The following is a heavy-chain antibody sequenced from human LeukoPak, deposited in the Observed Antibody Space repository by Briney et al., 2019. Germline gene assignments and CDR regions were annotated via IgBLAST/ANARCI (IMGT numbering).Heavy chain of an antibody. J-gene: IGHJ4*02. D-gene: IGHD3-22*01. CDR3: ARERGENYVSSGYIDS. Sequence: SETLSLTCTVSGYSISSGYYWGYIRQPPGKGLECIGSIYHSGSTYYNPSLNSRLTISVDTSKNQFSLKLSSVTAADTAVYYCARERGENYVSSGYIDSWGQGTLVTVSS. CDR1: GYSISSGYY. V-gene: IGHV4-38-2*02. CDR2: IYHSGST.